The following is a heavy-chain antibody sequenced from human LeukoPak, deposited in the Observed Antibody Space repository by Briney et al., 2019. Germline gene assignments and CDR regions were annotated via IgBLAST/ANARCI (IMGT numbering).Heavy chain of an antibody. CDR3: ARGGTGYYDFWSGPIPMDV. CDR1: GYTFTGYY. V-gene: IGHV1-2*02. J-gene: IGHJ6*04. CDR2: INPNSGGT. Sequence: ASVKVSCKASGYTFTGYYMHRVRQAPGQGLEWMGWINPNSGGTNYAQKFQGRVTMTRDTSISTAYMELSRLRSDDTAVYYCARGGTGYYDFWSGPIPMDVWGKGTTVTVSS. D-gene: IGHD3-3*01.